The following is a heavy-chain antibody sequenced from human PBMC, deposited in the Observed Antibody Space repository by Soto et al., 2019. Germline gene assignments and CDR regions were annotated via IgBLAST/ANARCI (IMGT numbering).Heavy chain of an antibody. D-gene: IGHD2-2*01. CDR1: GFTFSSYG. CDR2: IWYDGSNK. J-gene: IGHJ4*02. CDR3: ARDPGRGYCSSTSCYLFDY. V-gene: IGHV3-33*01. Sequence: GGSLRLSCAASGFTFSSYGMHWVRQAPGKGLEWVAVIWYDGSNKYYADSVKGRFTISRDNSKNTLYLQMNSLRAEDTAVYYCARDPGRGYCSSTSCYLFDYWGQGTLVTVSS.